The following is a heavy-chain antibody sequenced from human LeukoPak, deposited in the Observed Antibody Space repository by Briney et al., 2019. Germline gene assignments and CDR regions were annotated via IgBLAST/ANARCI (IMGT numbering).Heavy chain of an antibody. CDR3: ARDGNGGYYYYYMDV. J-gene: IGHJ6*03. CDR2: INWNGGST. D-gene: IGHD2-8*01. V-gene: IGHV3-20*04. Sequence: GGSLRLSCATSGFTFDDYGMSWVRQVPGKGLEWVSGINWNGGSTGYADSVKGRFTISRDNAKNSLYLQMNSLRAEDTALYYCARDGNGGYYYYYMDVWGKGTTVTISS. CDR1: GFTFDDYG.